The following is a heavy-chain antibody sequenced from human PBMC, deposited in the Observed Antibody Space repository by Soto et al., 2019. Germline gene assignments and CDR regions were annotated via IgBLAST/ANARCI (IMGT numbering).Heavy chain of an antibody. Sequence: QVHLVQSGTEVKKAGASVKVSCKASGYTFSDYILQWLRQAPGQGREWMGGINPNGGGTEFAQKFQDRITLTMDKSTTTVFMELIRLKSDDTAIYFCARARSRQSDGDNWGQGTLVSVSS. D-gene: IGHD2-21*01. V-gene: IGHV1-2*02. CDR3: ARARSRQSDGDN. J-gene: IGHJ4*01. CDR1: GYTFSDYI. CDR2: INPNGGGT.